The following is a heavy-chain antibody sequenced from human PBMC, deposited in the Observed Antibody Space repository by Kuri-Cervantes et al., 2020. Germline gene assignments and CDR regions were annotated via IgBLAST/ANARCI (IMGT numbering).Heavy chain of an antibody. CDR3: ARGCRDDYNNYWYFDL. J-gene: IGHJ2*01. D-gene: IGHD5-24*01. V-gene: IGHV3-23*01. Sequence: GESLKISCAASGFTFSSYAMNWVRQAPGKGLEWVAGISDGGSTTYYADSVKGRFIVSRDNSKNTLYLQLNSLRAEDTAAYYCARGCRDDYNNYWYFDLWGRGTLVTVSS. CDR1: GFTFSSYA. CDR2: ISDGGSTT.